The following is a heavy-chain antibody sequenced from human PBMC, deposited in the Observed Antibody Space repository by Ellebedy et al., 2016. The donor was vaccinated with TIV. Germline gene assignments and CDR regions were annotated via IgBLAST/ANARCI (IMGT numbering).Heavy chain of an antibody. J-gene: IGHJ6*02. D-gene: IGHD6-13*01. V-gene: IGHV3-13*01. CDR3: ARGEQQLVSGYYYYCGMDV. Sequence: GESLKISCAASGFTFSSYDMHWVHQPTRKGLACVSAIGTAGTTYYPGSVKGRFTISRDHAKNSLYLHMTSLRAGDTAVYYCARGEQQLVSGYYYYCGMDVWGQGPTVTVSS. CDR1: GFTFSSYD. CDR2: IGTAGTT.